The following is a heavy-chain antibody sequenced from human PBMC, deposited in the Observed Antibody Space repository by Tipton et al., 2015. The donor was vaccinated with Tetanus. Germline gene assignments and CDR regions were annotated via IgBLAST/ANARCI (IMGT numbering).Heavy chain of an antibody. J-gene: IGHJ4*02. CDR1: GDSGSRHY. Sequence: TLSLTCSVSGDSGSRHYWSWIRQPPGKALEWIGDIFYSGNSISNPSFRSRVTMSVDTSRTLFSLTLIAVTAADTAVYFCARGLIDDFRGSRIYFDSWGPGTLVTVSS. CDR2: IFYSGNS. CDR3: ARGLIDDFRGSRIYFDS. D-gene: IGHD2-8*01. V-gene: IGHV4-59*02.